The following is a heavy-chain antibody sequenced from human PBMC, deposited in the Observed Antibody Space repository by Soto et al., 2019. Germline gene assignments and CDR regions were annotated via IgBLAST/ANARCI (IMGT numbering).Heavy chain of an antibody. CDR1: GYTFTSYG. D-gene: IGHD4-17*01. CDR2: ISAYNGNT. CDR3: ARDPYGDYYYYYGMDV. J-gene: IGHJ6*02. Sequence: ASVKVSCKASGYTFTSYGISWVRQAPGQGLEWMGGISAYNGNTNYAQKLQGRVTMTADASTSTAYMELSSLRSEDTAVYYCARDPYGDYYYYYGMDVWGQGTTVTVSS. V-gene: IGHV1-18*01.